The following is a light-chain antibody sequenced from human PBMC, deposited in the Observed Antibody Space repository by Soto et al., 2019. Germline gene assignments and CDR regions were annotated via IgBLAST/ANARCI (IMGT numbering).Light chain of an antibody. J-gene: IGKJ2*01. V-gene: IGKV1-39*01. CDR3: QQSYSTPYT. CDR2: AAS. CDR1: QRISSY. Sequence: DIQMTQSPSSLSASVGDRVTITCRASQRISSYLNWYQQKPGKAPKLLIYAASSLQSGVPSRFSGSGSGTDFTLTISSLQPEDFATYYCQQSYSTPYTCGQGTKLEIK.